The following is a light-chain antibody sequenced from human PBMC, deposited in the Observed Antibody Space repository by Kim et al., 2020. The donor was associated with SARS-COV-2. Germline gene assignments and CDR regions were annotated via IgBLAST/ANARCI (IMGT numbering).Light chain of an antibody. CDR1: SSDVGHYNY. V-gene: IGLV2-11*01. CDR2: DVT. Sequence: QSALTQPRSVSGSPGQSVTISCTGDSSDVGHYNYVSWYQQHPGKAPKLIIYDVTERPSGVPDRFSGSKSGNTASLTISGLQAEDEADYYCCSFAGSTWVFGGGTQLTVL. CDR3: CSFAGSTWV. J-gene: IGLJ3*02.